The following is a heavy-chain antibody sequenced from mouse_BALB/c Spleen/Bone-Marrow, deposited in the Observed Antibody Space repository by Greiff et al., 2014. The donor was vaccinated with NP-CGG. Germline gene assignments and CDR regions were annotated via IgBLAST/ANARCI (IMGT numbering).Heavy chain of an antibody. V-gene: IGHV1-18*01. Sequence: VQLQQSGPELVKPGASVKISCKTSGYTFTDYTLHWVKQSHGKSLEWIGGVNPNSGGTSYNRKFKGKATLNLDKSSTTAYMELRSLTSDDSAVYYCARARHYDFWGQGTTLTVSS. J-gene: IGHJ2*01. CDR3: ARARHYDF. CDR2: VNPNSGGT. CDR1: GYTFTDYT.